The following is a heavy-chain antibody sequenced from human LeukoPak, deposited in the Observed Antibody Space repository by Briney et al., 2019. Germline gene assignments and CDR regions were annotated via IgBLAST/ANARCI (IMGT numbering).Heavy chain of an antibody. CDR2: IYYSGST. CDR3: ARQDSSGVFY. Sequence: SETLSLTCAVYGGSFSSYYWGWIRQPPGKGLEWIGSIYYSGSTYYNPSLKSRVTISVDTSKNQFSLKLSSVTVADTAVYYCARQDSSGVFYWGQGTLVTVSS. D-gene: IGHD5/OR15-5a*01. J-gene: IGHJ4*02. CDR1: GGSFSSYY. V-gene: IGHV4-39*01.